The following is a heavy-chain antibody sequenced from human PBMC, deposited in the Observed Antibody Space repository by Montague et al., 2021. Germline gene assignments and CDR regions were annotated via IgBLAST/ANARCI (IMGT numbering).Heavy chain of an antibody. CDR2: INHSGST. CDR1: GVTFRGYY. Sequence: SETLSLTCAVYGVTFRGYYWTCIRQPPGKGLAWICEINHSGSTDYNPSLKSRVTISKDTSKSQFSLTLSSVTAADTAIYYCARMYHYDRTIDPWGQGTLVTVSS. V-gene: IGHV4-34*01. D-gene: IGHD3-22*01. CDR3: ARMYHYDRTIDP. J-gene: IGHJ5*02.